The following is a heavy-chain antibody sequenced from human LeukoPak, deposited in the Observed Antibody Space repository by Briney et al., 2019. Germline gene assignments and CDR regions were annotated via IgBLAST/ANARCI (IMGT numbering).Heavy chain of an antibody. V-gene: IGHV3-11*01. CDR3: ARDRLGDYDSSGYYDN. CDR1: GFTFSDYY. Sequence: GGSLRLSCAASGFTFSDYYMSWIRQAPGKGLEWVSYISDSGSTIYYADPVKGRFTISRDNAKNSLYLQMNSLRAEDTAVYYCARDRLGDYDSSGYYDNWGQGTLVTVSS. CDR2: ISDSGSTI. J-gene: IGHJ4*02. D-gene: IGHD3-22*01.